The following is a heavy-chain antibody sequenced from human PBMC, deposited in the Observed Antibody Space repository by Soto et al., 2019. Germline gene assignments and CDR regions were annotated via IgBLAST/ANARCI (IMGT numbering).Heavy chain of an antibody. D-gene: IGHD3-3*01. CDR2: ISAYDGKT. CDR3: ARDPHEFWTSYWFDP. Sequence: ASVKASCKTSGYTFNTYGINWVRQAPGQGLELMGWISAYDGKTTYAGKFQGRVTLTTDTSTSTAYMELRSLRSDDTAIYYCARDPHEFWTSYWFDPWGQGTPVTVSS. J-gene: IGHJ5*02. CDR1: GYTFNTYG. V-gene: IGHV1-18*01.